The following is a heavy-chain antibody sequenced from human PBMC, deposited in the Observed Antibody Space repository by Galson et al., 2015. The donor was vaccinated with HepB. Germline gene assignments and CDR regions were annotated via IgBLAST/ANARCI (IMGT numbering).Heavy chain of an antibody. CDR1: GFTFSSSW. Sequence: SLRLSCAASGFTFSSSWMSWVRQAPGKGLEWVANIKEDGSEKYYVDSVKGRFTISRDNAKTSLYLQMNSLRAEDTAVYHCARGGIAAAHYWGQGTLVTVSS. J-gene: IGHJ4*02. CDR3: ARGGIAAAHY. CDR2: IKEDGSEK. V-gene: IGHV3-7*01. D-gene: IGHD6-13*01.